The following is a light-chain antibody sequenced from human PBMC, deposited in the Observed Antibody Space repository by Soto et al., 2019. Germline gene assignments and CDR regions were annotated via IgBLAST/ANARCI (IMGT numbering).Light chain of an antibody. CDR1: QSISSW. Sequence: DIQMTQSPSTLSASVGDRVTITCRASQSISSWLAWYQQKPGQAPKLLIYKASTLQSGVPSRFSGSGSGTEFTLAISSLQPDDSATYYCQQYNDNWTFGQETKVEIK. CDR2: KAS. J-gene: IGKJ1*01. V-gene: IGKV1-5*03. CDR3: QQYNDNWT.